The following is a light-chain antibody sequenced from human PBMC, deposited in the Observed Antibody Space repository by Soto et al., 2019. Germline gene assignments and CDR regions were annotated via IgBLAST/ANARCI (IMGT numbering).Light chain of an antibody. CDR2: DTS. V-gene: IGKV3-20*01. Sequence: EIVLTQSPGTLSLSPGERATLSCRASQSVSSSYLAWYQQKPGQAPRLLIYDTSSRATGIPDRFSGSGSGTYFTLTISRLEPEDFAVYYCQQGGSPPSFGQGTKVELK. CDR3: QQGGSPPS. J-gene: IGKJ1*01. CDR1: QSVSSSY.